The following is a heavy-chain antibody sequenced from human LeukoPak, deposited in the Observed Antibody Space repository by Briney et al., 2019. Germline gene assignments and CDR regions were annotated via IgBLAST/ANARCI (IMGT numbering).Heavy chain of an antibody. J-gene: IGHJ4*02. D-gene: IGHD3-10*01. CDR1: GGSFSGYY. Sequence: PSETLSLTCAVYGGSFSGYYWSWIRQPPGQGLEWIGEINHSGSTNYNPSLKSRVTISVDTSKNQFSLKLSSVTAADTAVYYCARLPRQGYGSGDYYFDYWGQGTLVTVSS. V-gene: IGHV4-34*01. CDR3: ARLPRQGYGSGDYYFDY. CDR2: INHSGST.